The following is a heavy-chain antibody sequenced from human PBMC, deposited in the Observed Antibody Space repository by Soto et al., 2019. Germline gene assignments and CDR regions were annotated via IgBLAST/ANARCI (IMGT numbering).Heavy chain of an antibody. CDR3: AMGLGDCSSPNCYRAFDI. J-gene: IGHJ3*02. D-gene: IGHD2-2*01. Sequence: ASVKVSCKASGGTFSSYTISWVRQAPGQGLEWMGRIIPILGIANYAQKFQGRVTITADKSTSTAYMELSSLRSEDTAVYYCAMGLGDCSSPNCYRAFDIWGQGTMVTVSS. V-gene: IGHV1-69*02. CDR1: GGTFSSYT. CDR2: IIPILGIA.